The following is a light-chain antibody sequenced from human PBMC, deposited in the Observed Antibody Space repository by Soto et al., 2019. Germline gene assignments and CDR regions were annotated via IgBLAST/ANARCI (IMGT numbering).Light chain of an antibody. CDR1: QSVSSN. Sequence: EIVMTQSPATLSVSPGERATLSCRASQSVSSNLAWYQQKPGQAPRLLIYDASNRATGIPARFSGSGSGTDFTLTISSLEPEDSATYYCQQGKSFPLTFGGGTKVDIK. CDR2: DAS. CDR3: QQGKSFPLT. J-gene: IGKJ4*01. V-gene: IGKV3D-11*03.